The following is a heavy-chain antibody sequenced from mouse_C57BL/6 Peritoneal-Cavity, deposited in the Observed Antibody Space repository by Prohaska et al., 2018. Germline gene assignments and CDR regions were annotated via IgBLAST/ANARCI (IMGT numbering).Heavy chain of an antibody. CDR3: AELGAMDY. D-gene: IGHD4-1*01. Sequence: EVKLLQSGGGLVQPGGSLKLSCAASGIDFSRYWMSWVRRAPGKGLEWIGEINPDXSTINCAPSLKDRFIISRDNAKNTLYLQMSKVRSEDTALYYCAELGAMDYWGQGTSVTVSS. CDR1: GIDFSRYW. J-gene: IGHJ4*01. CDR2: INPDXSTI. V-gene: IGHV4-1*01.